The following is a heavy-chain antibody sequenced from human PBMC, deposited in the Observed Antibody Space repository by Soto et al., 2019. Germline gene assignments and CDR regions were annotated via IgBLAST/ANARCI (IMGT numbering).Heavy chain of an antibody. Sequence: PGGSLRLSCAASGFSFSSNSMNWVRQAPGKGLEWVSSISTSSDIYYADSVKGRFTISRDNAKNSMSLQMNSLRAEDTAVYYCARSRYCSSTSCYTFTTHYYYFGMDVWGQGTTVTVSS. J-gene: IGHJ6*02. V-gene: IGHV3-21*01. CDR1: GFSFSSNS. CDR2: ISTSSDI. D-gene: IGHD2-2*01. CDR3: ARSRYCSSTSCYTFTTHYYYFGMDV.